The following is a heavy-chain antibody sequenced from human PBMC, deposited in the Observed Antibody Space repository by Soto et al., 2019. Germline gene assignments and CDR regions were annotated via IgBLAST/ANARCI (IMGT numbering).Heavy chain of an antibody. D-gene: IGHD6-13*01. CDR3: ARDLSVVAAAGTGGSYYYYGMDV. CDR1: GYTFTGYY. V-gene: IGHV1-2*04. J-gene: IGHJ6*02. CDR2: INPNSGGT. Sequence: ASVKVSCKASGYTFTGYYMHWVRQAPGQGLEWMGWINPNSGGTNYAQKFQGWVTMTRDTSISTAYMELSRLRSDDTAVYYCARDLSVVAAAGTGGSYYYYGMDVWGRGTTATVSS.